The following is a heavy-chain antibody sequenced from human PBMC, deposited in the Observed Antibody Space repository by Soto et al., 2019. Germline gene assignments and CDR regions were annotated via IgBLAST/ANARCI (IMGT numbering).Heavy chain of an antibody. V-gene: IGHV3-21*01. D-gene: IGHD3-3*01. CDR3: TGGNVDFLSGYYVPADSIY. CDR2: ISSSSSYI. J-gene: IGHJ4*02. Sequence: GGSLRLSCAASGFTFSSYSMNWVRQAPGKGLEWVSSISSSSSYIYYADSVKGRFTISRDNAKNSLYLQMNSLRAEDTAVYYCTGGNVDFLSGYYVPADSIYWGQGTLVTVSS. CDR1: GFTFSSYS.